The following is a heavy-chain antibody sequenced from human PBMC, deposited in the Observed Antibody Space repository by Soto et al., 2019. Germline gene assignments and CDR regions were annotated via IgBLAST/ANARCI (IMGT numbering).Heavy chain of an antibody. D-gene: IGHD3-22*01. CDR2: IDPSDSYS. CDR1: GYIFTTFW. V-gene: IGHV5-10-1*01. CDR3: TRPLGKDSSYFSSYNAMDV. J-gene: IGHJ6*02. Sequence: PGESLKISCKASGYIFTTFWISWLRQMPGKGLEWMGRIDPSDSYSHYNPSFQGHVIMSVDRSTSTAFLRWSSLEASDTAIYYCTRPLGKDSSYFSSYNAMDVWGQGTTVTV.